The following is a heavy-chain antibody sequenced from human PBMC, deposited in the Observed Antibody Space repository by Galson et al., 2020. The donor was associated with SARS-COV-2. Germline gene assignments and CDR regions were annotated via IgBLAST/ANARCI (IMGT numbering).Heavy chain of an antibody. CDR2: ISGSDYTI. CDR1: GFTFSSYE. D-gene: IGHD6-19*01. CDR3: ARGATSSGRYLRDSFDI. Sequence: GGSLRLSCAASGFTFSSYEMNWVRQAPGKGLEWVSYISGSDYTIYYADSVKGRFTISRDNAKNSLYLQMNSLRAEDTAFYYCARGATSSGRYLRDSFDIWGQGTMVTFSS. V-gene: IGHV3-48*03. J-gene: IGHJ3*02.